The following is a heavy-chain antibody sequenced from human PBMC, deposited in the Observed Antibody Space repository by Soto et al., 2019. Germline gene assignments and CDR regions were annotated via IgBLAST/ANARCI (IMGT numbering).Heavy chain of an antibody. V-gene: IGHV4-39*01. D-gene: IGHD3-16*01. J-gene: IGHJ5*02. CDR2: IYYSGST. CDR1: GGSISSSSYY. Sequence: QLQLQESGPGLVKPSETLSLTCTVSGGSISSSSYYWGWIRQPPGKGLEWIGSIYYSGSTYYNPSLKSRVTISVDTSKNRFSLKLSVVTAADIAVYYCARNTAARLIWFDPWGQGTLVTVSS. CDR3: ARNTAARLIWFDP.